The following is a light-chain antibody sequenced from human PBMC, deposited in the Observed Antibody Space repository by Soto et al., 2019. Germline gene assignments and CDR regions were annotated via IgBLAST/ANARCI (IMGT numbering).Light chain of an antibody. Sequence: EVVLTQSPATLSLSPGERVTLSCRASQSVSSTNLAWYQQKPGQAPRLLIYGASSRATGTPDRFSGSGSGTDFTLTISRLEPEDFVVYYCQQYGSSPLTFGGGTKVDIK. CDR1: QSVSSTN. J-gene: IGKJ4*01. CDR3: QQYGSSPLT. V-gene: IGKV3-20*01. CDR2: GAS.